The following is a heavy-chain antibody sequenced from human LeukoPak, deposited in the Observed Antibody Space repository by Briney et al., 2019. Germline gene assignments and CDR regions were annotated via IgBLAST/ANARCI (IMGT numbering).Heavy chain of an antibody. CDR3: ARGYYAGFDY. CDR1: GYTFTSYY. D-gene: IGHD3-10*01. J-gene: IGHJ4*02. Sequence: GASVKVSCKASGYTFTSYYMHWVRQAPGQGLEWMGIINPGGGGTSYAQKFQGRVTMNRDTSTSTVYMELSSLRSEDTAVFYCARGYYAGFDYWGQGTLVTVSS. CDR2: INPGGGGT. V-gene: IGHV1-46*01.